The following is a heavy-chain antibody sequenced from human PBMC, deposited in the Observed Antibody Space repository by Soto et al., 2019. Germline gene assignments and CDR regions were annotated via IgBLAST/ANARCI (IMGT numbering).Heavy chain of an antibody. Sequence: QVKLVESGGGVVEPGGSLRLSCAVSGFAFENYYMTWIRQAPGKGLEWLSDISENSYHTNIADSIKGRFTISRDNAKKSLYLQMDGLRVEDTAVYDCARRYSAQDHWGRGTLVIVSS. CDR1: GFAFENYY. D-gene: IGHD5-18*01. V-gene: IGHV3-11*05. CDR3: ARRYSAQDH. CDR2: ISENSYHT. J-gene: IGHJ4*02.